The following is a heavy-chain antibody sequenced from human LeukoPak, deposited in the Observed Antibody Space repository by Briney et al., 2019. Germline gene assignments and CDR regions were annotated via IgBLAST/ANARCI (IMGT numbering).Heavy chain of an antibody. D-gene: IGHD3-16*02. V-gene: IGHV4-34*01. CDR2: INHSGST. Sequence: PSETLSLTCAVYGGSFSGYYWSWIRQPPGKGLEWIGEINHSGSTYYNPSLKSRVTISVDTSKNQFSLKLSSVTAADTAVYYCARDPNRDDYVWGSYHHFDYWGQGTLVTVSS. CDR1: GGSFSGYY. CDR3: ARDPNRDDYVWGSYHHFDY. J-gene: IGHJ4*02.